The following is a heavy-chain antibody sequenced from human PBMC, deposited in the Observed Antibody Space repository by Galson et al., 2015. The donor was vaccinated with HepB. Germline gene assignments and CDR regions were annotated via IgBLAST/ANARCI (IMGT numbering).Heavy chain of an antibody. V-gene: IGHV1-46*01. CDR1: GYTFITYY. Sequence: SVKVSCKASGYTFITYYMHWVRQAPGQGLEWMGIIRPSGDDGTTYAQKFQGRVTMTRDTSTSTVYMGLNSLRSEDTAVYYCVREYRGGSFDYWGQGTLVTVSS. CDR3: VREYRGGSFDY. D-gene: IGHD1-26*01. CDR2: IRPSGDDGT. J-gene: IGHJ4*02.